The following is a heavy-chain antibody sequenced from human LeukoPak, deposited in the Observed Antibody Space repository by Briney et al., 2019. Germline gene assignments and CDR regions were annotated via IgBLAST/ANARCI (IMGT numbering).Heavy chain of an antibody. Sequence: GGSLRLPCAASGFTLSSYGMHGVRQAPGKGLEWVAFIRYDGSNKYYADSVKGRFTISRDNSKNTLYLQMNSLRAEDTAVYYCAKETCSSTSCYELDYWGQGTLVTVSS. CDR3: AKETCSSTSCYELDY. CDR1: GFTLSSYG. V-gene: IGHV3-30*02. J-gene: IGHJ4*02. D-gene: IGHD2-2*01. CDR2: IRYDGSNK.